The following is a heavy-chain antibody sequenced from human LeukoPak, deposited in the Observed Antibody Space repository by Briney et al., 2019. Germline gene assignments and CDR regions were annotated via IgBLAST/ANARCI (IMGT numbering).Heavy chain of an antibody. CDR2: IYSGDTT. CDR3: ASQAYYYYGMDV. V-gene: IGHV3-53*01. CDR1: GFTFNNYW. Sequence: GGSLRLSCAISGFTFNNYWMSWVRQAPGKGLEWVSVIYSGDTTYYADSVKGRFTISRDDLKNTLYLQMNSLRADDTAVYYCASQAYYYYGMDVWGQGTTVTVSS. J-gene: IGHJ6*02.